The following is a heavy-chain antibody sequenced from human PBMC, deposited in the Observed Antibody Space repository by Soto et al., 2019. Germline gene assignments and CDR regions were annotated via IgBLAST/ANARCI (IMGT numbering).Heavy chain of an antibody. CDR3: AKPARPMIVVASEPRDY. CDR2: ISGSGGST. J-gene: IGHJ4*02. Sequence: PGGSLRLSCAASGFTFSSYAMSWVRQAPGKGLEWVSAISGSGGSTYYADSVKGRFTISRDNSKNTLYLQMNSLRAEDTAVYYCAKPARPMIVVASEPRDYWGQGTLVTVSS. CDR1: GFTFSSYA. V-gene: IGHV3-23*01. D-gene: IGHD3-22*01.